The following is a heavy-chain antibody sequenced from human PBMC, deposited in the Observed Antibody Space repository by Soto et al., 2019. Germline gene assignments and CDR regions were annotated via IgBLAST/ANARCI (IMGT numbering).Heavy chain of an antibody. V-gene: IGHV3-30*18. J-gene: IGHJ4*02. CDR1: GFSFSSYG. Sequence: VQLVESGGGEVQPGRSLRLSCAASGFSFSSYGMHWVRQAPGKGLEWVAVISYDGSNKYYADSVKGRFTISRDNSKNTLYLQMNSLRAEDTAVYYCAKDGQGMSSSWLPFDYWGQGTLVTVSS. CDR2: ISYDGSNK. D-gene: IGHD6-13*01. CDR3: AKDGQGMSSSWLPFDY.